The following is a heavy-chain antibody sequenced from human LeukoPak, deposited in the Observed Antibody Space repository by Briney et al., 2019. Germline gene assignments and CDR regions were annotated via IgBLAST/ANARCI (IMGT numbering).Heavy chain of an antibody. CDR1: VISVSSNY. V-gene: IGHV3-66*04. Sequence: GGSLRLSCAASVISVSSNYMNWVRQAPGQGLEWVSVIYSGGSTYYADSVKGRFTISRDNAKNSLYLQMNSLRAEDTAVYYCARRYMATSAEDFDYWGQGTLVTVSS. D-gene: IGHD5-24*01. CDR3: ARRYMATSAEDFDY. CDR2: IYSGGST. J-gene: IGHJ4*02.